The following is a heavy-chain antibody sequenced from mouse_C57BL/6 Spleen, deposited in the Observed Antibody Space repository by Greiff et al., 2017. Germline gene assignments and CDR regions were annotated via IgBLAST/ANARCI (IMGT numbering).Heavy chain of an antibody. Sequence: EVKLEESGGGLVKPGGSLTLSCAASGFTFSDYGMHWVRPAPEKGLEWVAYISSGSSTIYYADTVKGRFTISRDNAKNTLFLQMTSLRSEDTAMYYCARDYEGVFDYWGQGTTLTVSS. D-gene: IGHD1-1*01. CDR2: ISSGSSTI. J-gene: IGHJ2*01. CDR1: GFTFSDYG. CDR3: ARDYEGVFDY. V-gene: IGHV5-17*01.